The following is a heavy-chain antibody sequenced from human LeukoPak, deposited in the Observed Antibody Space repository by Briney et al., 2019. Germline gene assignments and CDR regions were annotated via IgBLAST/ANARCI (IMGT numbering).Heavy chain of an antibody. CDR3: VRQRRYCSGDSCYQRTFDY. D-gene: IGHD2-15*01. CDR2: ISPSSHYI. Sequence: GGSLRLSCAGSGFTFSNYSINWVRQAPGKGLEWVSSISPSSHYIYYADSVRGRFTISRDNARNSLYLQMNSLRAEDTAVYYCVRQRRYCSGDSCYQRTFDYWGQGTLVTVSS. V-gene: IGHV3-21*01. CDR1: GFTFSNYS. J-gene: IGHJ4*02.